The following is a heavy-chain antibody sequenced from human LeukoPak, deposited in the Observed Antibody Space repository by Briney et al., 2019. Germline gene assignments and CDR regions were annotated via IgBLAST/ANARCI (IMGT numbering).Heavy chain of an antibody. V-gene: IGHV3-43*01. CDR2: ISWDDGST. CDR1: GFTLDDYT. J-gene: IGHJ1*01. D-gene: IGHD2-2*01. CDR3: AKDSGSYCSSTSCHGYFQH. Sequence: GGSLRLSCAASGFTLDDYTMHWVRQAPGKGLEWVSLISWDDGSTYYADSVKGRFTISRDNSKNSLYLQMNSLRTEDTALYYCAKDSGSYCSSTSCHGYFQHWGQGTLVTVSS.